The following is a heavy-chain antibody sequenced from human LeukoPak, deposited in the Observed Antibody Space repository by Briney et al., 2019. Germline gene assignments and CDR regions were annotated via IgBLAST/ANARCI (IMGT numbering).Heavy chain of an antibody. V-gene: IGHV3-73*01. D-gene: IGHD3-22*01. CDR2: IRTKANNYAT. CDR3: ANYDTSGNYYVNY. J-gene: IGHJ4*02. Sequence: GGSLRLSCAASGFTFSGSAMHWVRQASGKGLEWVCRIRTKANNYATTYAASVKCTFTISRDDSKNTAYLQMNSLKTEDTAVYYCANYDTSGNYYVNYWGQGNRVIVTA. CDR1: GFTFSGSA.